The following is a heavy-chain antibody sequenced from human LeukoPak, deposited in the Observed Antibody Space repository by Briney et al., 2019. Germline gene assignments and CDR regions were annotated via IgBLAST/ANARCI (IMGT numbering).Heavy chain of an antibody. V-gene: IGHV1-2*02. Sequence: ASVRVSCKASGYTFSGYYMHWVGQAPGQGLEWMGWINPNSGDTNYAQNLQGRVTMTRDPSINTAYMELSRLRSDDTAVYYCARGVESHFDYWGQGTLVTVSS. CDR2: INPNSGDT. J-gene: IGHJ4*02. CDR3: ARGVESHFDY. CDR1: GYTFSGYY. D-gene: IGHD3-3*01.